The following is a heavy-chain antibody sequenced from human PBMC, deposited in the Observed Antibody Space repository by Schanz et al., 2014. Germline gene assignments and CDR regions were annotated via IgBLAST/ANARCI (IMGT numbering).Heavy chain of an antibody. D-gene: IGHD2-15*01. V-gene: IGHV3-48*01. CDR3: ARDFLLEQLGYSHYYYAMDV. CDR2: ISSSSSTR. J-gene: IGHJ6*02. CDR1: GFSFSSYA. Sequence: VRLVESGGGVVQPGRSLRLSCAASGFSFSSYAMGWVRQAPGKGLEWVSYISSSSSTRYYADSVKGRFTISRDNAKNSLFLQMNSLRAEDTAVYYCARDFLLEQLGYSHYYYAMDVWGQGTTVTVSS.